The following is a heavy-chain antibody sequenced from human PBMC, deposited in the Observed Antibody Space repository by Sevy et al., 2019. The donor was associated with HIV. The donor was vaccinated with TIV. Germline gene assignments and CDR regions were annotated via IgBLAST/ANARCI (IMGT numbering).Heavy chain of an antibody. CDR3: ATTREYYEDNSGYLDY. CDR2: FDPEDGER. V-gene: IGHV1-24*01. Sequence: ASVKVSCKVSGKNLNDLPMHWVRQAPGKGLEWMGRFDPEDGERIYAQKFQGRVIMTEDTSRDTAYMELNSLRSEDTAMYYCATTREYYEDNSGYLDYWGQGILVTVSS. CDR1: GKNLNDLP. D-gene: IGHD3-16*01. J-gene: IGHJ4*02.